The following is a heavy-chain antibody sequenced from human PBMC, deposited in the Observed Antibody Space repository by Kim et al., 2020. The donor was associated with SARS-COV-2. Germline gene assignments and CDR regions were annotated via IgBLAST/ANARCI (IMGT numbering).Heavy chain of an antibody. CDR1: GFTFSTYG. CDR3: GKAGYRDPGDVAFDG. D-gene: IGHD3-16*01. CDR2: IWFDAGNK. J-gene: IGHJ3*01. Sequence: GGSLRLSCAASGFTFSTYGMHWVRQAPGKGLEWVAIIWFDAGNKYYADSVKGLFTISRDNSRNILYLEMNSLRAEDTAMYYCGKAGYRDPGDVAFDGWGQETMVTVSS. V-gene: IGHV3-33*06.